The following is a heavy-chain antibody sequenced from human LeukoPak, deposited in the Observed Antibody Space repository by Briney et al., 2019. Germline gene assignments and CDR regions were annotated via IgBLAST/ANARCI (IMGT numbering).Heavy chain of an antibody. V-gene: IGHV3-7*01. CDR1: GFTFSSYW. CDR3: ARARTRYSGSYGGAFDI. D-gene: IGHD1-26*01. CDR2: IKQDGSEK. J-gene: IGHJ3*02. Sequence: PGGSLRLSCAASGFTFSSYWMSWVRQAPGKGLEWVANIKQDGSEKYYVDSVKGRFTISRDNAKNSLYLQMNSLRAEDMAVYYCARARTRYSGSYGGAFDIWGQGTMVTVSS.